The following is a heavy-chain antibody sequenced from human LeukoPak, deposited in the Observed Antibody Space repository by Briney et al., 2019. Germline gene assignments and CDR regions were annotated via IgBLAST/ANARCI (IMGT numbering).Heavy chain of an antibody. CDR3: AKLTAVAGDLDY. CDR1: GFTFSSYA. D-gene: IGHD6-19*01. Sequence: GGSLRLSCAASGFTFSSYAMSWVRQAPGKGLEWVSAISGSGGSTYYADSVKGRFTISRDNSKNTLYLRMNSLRVEDTATYYCAKLTAVAGDLDYWGQGTLVTVSS. V-gene: IGHV3-23*01. J-gene: IGHJ4*02. CDR2: ISGSGGST.